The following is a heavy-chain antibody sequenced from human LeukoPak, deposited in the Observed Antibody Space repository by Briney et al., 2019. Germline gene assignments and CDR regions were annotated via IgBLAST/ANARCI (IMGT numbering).Heavy chain of an antibody. D-gene: IGHD5-12*01. CDR2: INPNSGGT. Sequence: ASVKDSCKASGYTFTRYYMHWVRQAPGQGLEWMGWINPNSGGTNYAQKFQGRVTMTRDTSISTAYMELSRLRSDDTAVYYCARDGSSGYHYYYYGMDVWGQGTTVTVSS. CDR3: ARDGSSGYHYYYYGMDV. J-gene: IGHJ6*02. V-gene: IGHV1-2*02. CDR1: GYTFTRYY.